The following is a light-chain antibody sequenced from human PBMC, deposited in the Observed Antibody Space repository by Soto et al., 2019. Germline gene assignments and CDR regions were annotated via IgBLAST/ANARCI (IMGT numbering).Light chain of an antibody. Sequence: QSALTQPASVSGSPGQSITISCTGTSSDVGGYNYVSWYQQHPAKAPKLMIYEVSNRPLGVSHRFSGSKSGNTASLTISGLQAEDEADYYGFSYTTSSTLVFGGGTQLTVL. CDR2: EVS. J-gene: IGLJ3*02. CDR1: SSDVGGYNY. CDR3: FSYTTSSTLV. V-gene: IGLV2-14*01.